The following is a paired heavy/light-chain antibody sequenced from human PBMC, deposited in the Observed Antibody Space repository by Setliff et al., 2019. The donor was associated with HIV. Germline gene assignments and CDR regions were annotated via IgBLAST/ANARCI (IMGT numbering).Light chain of an antibody. Sequence: QSALTQSASVSGSPGQSITISCTGTSTDIGGYKYVSWYQQHPGKAPKLIIYDVNKRPSGVSKRFSGSKSVNTASLTISGLQAEDEADYYCSSYTDSNTFGGVFGTGTKVTV. V-gene: IGLV2-14*01. CDR1: STDIGGYKY. J-gene: IGLJ1*01. CDR2: DVN. CDR3: SSYTDSNTFGGV.
Heavy chain of an antibody. J-gene: IGHJ4*02. Sequence: DVQLVESGGGLVQPGGSLRLSCAASGFTVSSNYMNWVRQAPEKGLEWVSIIFSGGTTYYSDSVKGRFTISRDDSKNTLYLQMNSLRVEDTAVYYCAREMYLDFWSRSFDSWGQGTLVTVSS. D-gene: IGHD3-3*01. V-gene: IGHV3-66*01. CDR1: GFTVSSNY. CDR2: IFSGGTT. CDR3: AREMYLDFWSRSFDS.